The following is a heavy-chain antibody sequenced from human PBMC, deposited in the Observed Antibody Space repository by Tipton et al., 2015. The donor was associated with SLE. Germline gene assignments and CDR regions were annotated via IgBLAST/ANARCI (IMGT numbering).Heavy chain of an antibody. CDR3: AREVVTATRLNYYYYMDV. V-gene: IGHV4-61*02. Sequence: GLVKPSETLSLTCTVSGGSISSGNYYWTWIRQPAGEGLEWIGRIFSRGSTNNNPSLKSRVTMSLDTSKNQFSLKLNSVTAADTAVYYCAREVVTATRLNYYYYMDVWGQGTTVTVSS. CDR2: IFSRGST. J-gene: IGHJ6*03. CDR1: GGSISSGNYY. D-gene: IGHD6-6*01.